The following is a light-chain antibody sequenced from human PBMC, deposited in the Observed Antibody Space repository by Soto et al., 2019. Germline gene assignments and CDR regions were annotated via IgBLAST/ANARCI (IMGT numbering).Light chain of an antibody. CDR1: QSVSNNY. J-gene: IGKJ1*01. CDR3: QQYAASPRT. V-gene: IGKV3-20*01. CDR2: GAS. Sequence: EIVLTQSPGTLSLSPRDRATLSCRASQSVSNNYLAWYQHRPGQAPRLLIYGASTRAPGIPDRFSGSGSGTDFTLTISRLEPEDFAVYYCQQYAASPRTFGQGTQGEV.